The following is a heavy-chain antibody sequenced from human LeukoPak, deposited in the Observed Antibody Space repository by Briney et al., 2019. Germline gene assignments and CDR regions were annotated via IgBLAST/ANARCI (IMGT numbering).Heavy chain of an antibody. J-gene: IGHJ4*02. D-gene: IGHD1-14*01. Sequence: KPSETLSLTCTVSGGSISSYYWSWIRQPPGKGLEWIGYIYYSGSTNYNPSLKSRVTISVDTSKNQFSLKLSSVTAADTAVYYCARVGGNRPYYFDYWGQGTLVTVSS. V-gene: IGHV4-59*01. CDR1: GGSISSYY. CDR2: IYYSGST. CDR3: ARVGGNRPYYFDY.